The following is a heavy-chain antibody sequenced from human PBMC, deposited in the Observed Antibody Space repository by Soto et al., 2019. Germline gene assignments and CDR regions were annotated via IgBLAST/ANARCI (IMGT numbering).Heavy chain of an antibody. CDR3: ARSPFEGGYPFRLYYYGMDV. Sequence: GGSLRLSCAASGFTFSSYWMSWVRQAPGKGLEWVANIKQDGSEKYYVDSVKGRFTISRDNAKNSLYLQMNSLRAEDTAVYYCARSPFEGGYPFRLYYYGMDVWGQGTTVTVSS. CDR2: IKQDGSEK. CDR1: GFTFSSYW. J-gene: IGHJ6*02. D-gene: IGHD3-22*01. V-gene: IGHV3-7*05.